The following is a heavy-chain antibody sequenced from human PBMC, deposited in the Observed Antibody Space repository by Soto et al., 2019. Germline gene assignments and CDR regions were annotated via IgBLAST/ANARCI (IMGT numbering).Heavy chain of an antibody. Sequence: SETLSLTCTVSGGSISSSSYYWGWIRQPPGKGLEWIASIFYSGSTYYNPSLKSRVTISVDTSKNQFSLKLSSVTAADTAVYYCARVPDRWGQGTLVTVSS. J-gene: IGHJ5*02. CDR3: ARVPDR. D-gene: IGHD2-2*01. CDR2: IFYSGST. CDR1: GGSISSSSYY. V-gene: IGHV4-39*01.